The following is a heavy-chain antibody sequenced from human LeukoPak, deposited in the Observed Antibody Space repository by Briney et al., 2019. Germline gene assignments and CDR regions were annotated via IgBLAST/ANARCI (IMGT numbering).Heavy chain of an antibody. V-gene: IGHV4-34*01. D-gene: IGHD2-21*02. J-gene: IGHJ5*02. CDR3: AVYGGDWQFLS. Sequence: SETLSLTCAVYNGFDSYYFMLVRHPPGKGLEWIGEITYKGSAKYNSSLMGRATISVDVSQRQFSLKLTSVTAADTATYYCAVYGGDWQFLSWGQGTPVTVSS. CDR2: ITYKGSA. CDR1: NGFDSYYF.